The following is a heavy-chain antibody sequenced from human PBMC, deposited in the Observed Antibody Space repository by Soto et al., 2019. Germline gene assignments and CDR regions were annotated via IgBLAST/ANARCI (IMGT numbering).Heavy chain of an antibody. CDR1: GYSSSNYY. Sequence: QVQVAQSVAEVKEPGASVKVSCKASGYSSSNYYTHWVRQAPGQGLEWMGIVNPYGTSSNYAQSFQGRVTLTRDTSTNTDYMELSRLTSDDTAVYYCTSVTTIWSNWGQGTLVTVSS. J-gene: IGHJ4*02. CDR2: VNPYGTSS. V-gene: IGHV1-46*01. CDR3: TSVTTIWSN. D-gene: IGHD2-21*02.